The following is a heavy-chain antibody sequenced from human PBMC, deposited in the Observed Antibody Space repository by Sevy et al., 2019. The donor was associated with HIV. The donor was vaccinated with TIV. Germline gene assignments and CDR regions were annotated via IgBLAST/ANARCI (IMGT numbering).Heavy chain of an antibody. CDR2: MKEDGSEK. CDR3: VREGLGGFSYSLDC. D-gene: IGHD5-18*01. CDR1: GFTFSSYW. Sequence: GGSLRLSCAASGFTFSSYWMSWVRQAPGKGLEWVATMKEDGSEKSYVDSVKGRFTISRDNAKNSLYLQMNGLRVDDRALYYCVREGLGGFSYSLDCWGQGTLVTVSS. V-gene: IGHV3-7*01. J-gene: IGHJ4*02.